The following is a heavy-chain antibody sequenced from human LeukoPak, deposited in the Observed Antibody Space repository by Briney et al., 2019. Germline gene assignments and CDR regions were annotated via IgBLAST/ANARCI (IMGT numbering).Heavy chain of an antibody. V-gene: IGHV3-30-3*01. CDR2: ISYDGSNK. CDR1: GFTFSSYA. CDR3: AREEYYDFWSGYKALNYYGMDV. D-gene: IGHD3-3*01. J-gene: IGHJ6*02. Sequence: PGRSLRLSCAASGFTFSSYAMHWVRQAPGKGLEWVAVISYDGSNKYYADSVKGRFTISRDNSKNTLYLQMNSLRAEDTAVYYCAREEYYDFWSGYKALNYYGMDVWGQGTTVTVSS.